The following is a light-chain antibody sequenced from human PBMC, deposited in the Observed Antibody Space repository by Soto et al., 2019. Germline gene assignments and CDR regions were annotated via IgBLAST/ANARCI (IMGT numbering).Light chain of an antibody. CDR1: QSVSSN. CDR3: QQYNKWPPVT. Sequence: EIVMTQSPATLSVSPGESVTLSCRASQSVSSNLAWYQQKPGQTFRLLIYGASTRATGVPARFSGSGSGTEFTLTISSLQSEDFAVYYCQQYNKWPPVTFGGGTKVDI. J-gene: IGKJ4*01. CDR2: GAS. V-gene: IGKV3-15*01.